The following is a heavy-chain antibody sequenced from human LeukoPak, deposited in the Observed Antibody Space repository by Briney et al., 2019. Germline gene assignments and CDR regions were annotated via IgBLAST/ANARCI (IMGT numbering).Heavy chain of an antibody. J-gene: IGHJ4*02. CDR3: ARGGALVTPFDY. Sequence: SETLSLTCAVSGGSISSGGYSWSWIRQPPGKGLEWIGYIYHSGSTYYNPSLKSRVTISVDRSKNQFSMKLSSVTAADTAVYYCARGGALVTPFDYWGQGTLVTVSS. CDR2: IYHSGST. D-gene: IGHD5-18*01. V-gene: IGHV4-30-2*01. CDR1: GGSISSGGYS.